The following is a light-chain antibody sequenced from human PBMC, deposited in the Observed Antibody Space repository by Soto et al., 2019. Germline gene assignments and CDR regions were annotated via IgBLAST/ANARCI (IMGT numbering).Light chain of an antibody. Sequence: QSALTQPPSASGSPGQSVTISCTGTSSAVGAYKYVSWYQQYPGKAHKLMIYEVTKRPSGVPDRFSGSKSGNTASLTVSGLQAEDEADYYCTSYVGNDIWVFGGGTKLTVL. CDR3: TSYVGNDIWV. CDR2: EVT. CDR1: SSAVGAYKY. J-gene: IGLJ3*02. V-gene: IGLV2-8*01.